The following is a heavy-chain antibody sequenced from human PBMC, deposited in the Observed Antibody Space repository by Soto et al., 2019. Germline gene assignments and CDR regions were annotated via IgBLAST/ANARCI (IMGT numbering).Heavy chain of an antibody. V-gene: IGHV4-30-4*01. J-gene: IGHJ5*02. D-gene: IGHD6-6*01. CDR1: GGSISSGDYY. Sequence: QVQLQESGPGMVKPSQTLSLTCTVSGGSISSGDYYWSWTRQPPGKGLEWIGYIYTSGSTYYNPSLKSRVTISVDTSKNPFSLMLSSVTAADSAVYYCARERPDGARLDPWGQGTLVTVSS. CDR2: IYTSGST. CDR3: ARERPDGARLDP.